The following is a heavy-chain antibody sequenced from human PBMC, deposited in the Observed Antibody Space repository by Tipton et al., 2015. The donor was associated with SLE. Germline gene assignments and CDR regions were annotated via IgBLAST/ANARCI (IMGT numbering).Heavy chain of an antibody. J-gene: IGHJ3*02. D-gene: IGHD3-3*01. CDR1: GGSINNSYY. Sequence: TLSLTCTVSGGSINNSYYWGWIRQSPKGLEWIGSIFHSGTTFFNPSLKSRVTISINTSKNQFSLRLTSVTAADTAVYYCARDHTIFGVVISLGAFDIWGQGTMVTVSS. CDR3: ARDHTIFGVVISLGAFDI. CDR2: IFHSGTT. V-gene: IGHV4-39*07.